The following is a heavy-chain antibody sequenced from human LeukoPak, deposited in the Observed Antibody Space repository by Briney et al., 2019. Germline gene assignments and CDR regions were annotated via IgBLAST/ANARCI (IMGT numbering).Heavy chain of an antibody. J-gene: IGHJ3*02. CDR2: IYYSGST. D-gene: IGHD4-17*01. V-gene: IGHV4-59*01. CDR3: ARDPDGANAFDI. CDR1: GGSIRSYY. Sequence: PSETLSLTCTVCGGSIRSYYWSWIRQPPGKGLEWIGYIYYSGSTNYNPSLKSRVTISVDTSKNQFSLKLSSVTAADTAVYYCARDPDGANAFDIWGQGTMVTVSS.